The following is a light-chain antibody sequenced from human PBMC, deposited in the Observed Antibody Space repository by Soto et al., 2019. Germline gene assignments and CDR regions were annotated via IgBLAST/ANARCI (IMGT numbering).Light chain of an antibody. CDR3: QSYDSSLTGSYV. CDR2: GDF. J-gene: IGLJ1*01. Sequence: QSVLTQPPSVSGAPGQRVTISCTGSSSNIGADYDVHWYQPLPGTAPNLLVYGDFSRPSGVPDRFSASKSGTSASLAITGLQAEDEADYYCQSYDSSLTGSYVFGTGTKVTVL. CDR1: SSNIGADYD. V-gene: IGLV1-40*01.